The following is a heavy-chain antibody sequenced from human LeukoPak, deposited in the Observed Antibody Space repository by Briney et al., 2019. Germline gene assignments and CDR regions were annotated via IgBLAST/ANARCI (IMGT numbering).Heavy chain of an antibody. D-gene: IGHD3-22*01. V-gene: IGHV4-61*01. CDR2: IYFSGST. J-gene: IGHJ4*02. CDR3: ARGLYYYDSSVGY. CDR1: SGSISTSSYY. Sequence: SETLSLTCTVSSGSISTSSYYWSWIRQPPGKGLEWIGYIYFSGSTNYNPSLKSRVTISVDTSKNQFSLKLSSVTAADTAVYYCARGLYYYDSSVGYWGQGTLVTVSS.